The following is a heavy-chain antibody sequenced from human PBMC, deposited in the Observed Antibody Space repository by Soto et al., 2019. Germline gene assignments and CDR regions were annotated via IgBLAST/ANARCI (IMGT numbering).Heavy chain of an antibody. D-gene: IGHD2-8*01. J-gene: IGHJ4*02. Sequence: SETLSLTCSVSGGSISSGYYYWSWIRQPPGKGLEWIGNIYNGGRTFYRPSLESRINMSLDATKNSYSLRLTSVTAADTAVYYCARAPVGMDSINFFDHWGQGILVTVSS. V-gene: IGHV4-30-4*01. CDR1: GGSISSGYYY. CDR2: IYNGGRT. CDR3: ARAPVGMDSINFFDH.